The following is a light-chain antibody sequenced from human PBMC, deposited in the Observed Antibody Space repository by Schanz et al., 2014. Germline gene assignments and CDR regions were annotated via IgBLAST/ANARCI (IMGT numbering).Light chain of an antibody. V-gene: IGLV2-14*01. CDR3: SSSTTSTIVV. J-gene: IGLJ2*01. Sequence: QSALTQPASMSGSPGQLITISCNGSSSDIGGYDYVSWYRQYPGKAPKLMIYDVFNRPSGVSNRFSGSKSGNTASLTISGLQAEDEADYYCSSSTTSTIVVFGGGTKLTVL. CDR1: SSDIGGYDY. CDR2: DVF.